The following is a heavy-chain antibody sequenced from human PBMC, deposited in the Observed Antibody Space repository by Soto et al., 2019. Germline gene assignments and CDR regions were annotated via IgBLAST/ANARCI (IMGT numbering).Heavy chain of an antibody. V-gene: IGHV3-23*01. Sequence: PGGSLRLSCVASGFPFSAYAMNWVRQTPGKGLEWVCGIGGSGTTIYCADSVKGRFTISRDNAKNTLYLQMNSLRAEDTAVYYCARVSSSGWYGIDYWGQGTLVTVSS. D-gene: IGHD6-19*01. CDR2: IGGSGTTI. CDR1: GFPFSAYA. J-gene: IGHJ4*02. CDR3: ARVSSSGWYGIDY.